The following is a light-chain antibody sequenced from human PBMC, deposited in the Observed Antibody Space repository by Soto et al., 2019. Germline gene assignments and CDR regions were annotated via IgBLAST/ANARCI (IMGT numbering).Light chain of an antibody. J-gene: IGKJ1*01. V-gene: IGKV1-6*01. CDR3: LQDYNYPWT. CDR2: AAS. Sequence: AIQMTQSPPSLSASVGDTVTITCRASQSIRSDLGWYQQKPGKAPKLLIYAASRLQSGVPSRFSGSGSGTDFTLTISSLQPEDFATHYCLQDYNYPWTFGQGTKVDNK. CDR1: QSIRSD.